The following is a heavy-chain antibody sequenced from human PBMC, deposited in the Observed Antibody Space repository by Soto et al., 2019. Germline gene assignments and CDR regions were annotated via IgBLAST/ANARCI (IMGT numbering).Heavy chain of an antibody. Sequence: QITLKESGPTLVKPTQTLTLTCTFSGFSLSTSGGGVGWIRQPPGKALEWLALIYWDDDKRYSPSLKNRLTIPTDTSKNRVVLTMTNMDPLDTATYYCAHRPAQQQPVSEWFAPWGQGTLVTVSS. CDR2: IYWDDDK. D-gene: IGHD6-13*01. J-gene: IGHJ5*02. CDR1: GFSLSTSGGG. CDR3: AHRPAQQQPVSEWFAP. V-gene: IGHV2-5*02.